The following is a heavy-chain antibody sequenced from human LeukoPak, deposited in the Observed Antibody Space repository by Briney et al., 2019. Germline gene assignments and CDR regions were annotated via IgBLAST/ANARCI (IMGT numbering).Heavy chain of an antibody. CDR3: ARGSGADLYYYGMDV. V-gene: IGHV4-39*07. Sequence: SETLSLTCTVSGGSISSSSYYWGWIRQPPGKGLEWIGSIYYSGSTYYNPSLKSRVTISVDTSKNQFSLKLSSVTAADTAVYYCARGSGADLYYYGMDVWGQGTTVTVSS. CDR2: IYYSGST. CDR1: GGSISSSSYY. D-gene: IGHD1-26*01. J-gene: IGHJ6*02.